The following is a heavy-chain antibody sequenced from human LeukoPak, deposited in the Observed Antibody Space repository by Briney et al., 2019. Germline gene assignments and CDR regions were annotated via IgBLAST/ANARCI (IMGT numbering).Heavy chain of an antibody. CDR3: AKASVGHCSGAFCYHFDS. J-gene: IGHJ4*01. V-gene: IGHV3-23*01. Sequence: GGSLRLSCAASGFTFSTYAMSWVRQTPGKGLEWVAATSGSNPGTYHANSVSGRYTISRNNSKNTLHLQINGLRAEDTAIYYCAKASVGHCSGAFCYHFDSWGHGTLVTVSS. CDR2: TSGSNPGT. CDR1: GFTFSTYA. D-gene: IGHD2-15*01.